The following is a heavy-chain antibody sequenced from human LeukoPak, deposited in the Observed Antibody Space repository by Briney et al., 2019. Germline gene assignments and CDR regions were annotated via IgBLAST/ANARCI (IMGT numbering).Heavy chain of an antibody. J-gene: IGHJ5*02. CDR3: ARHGYSSGSLAWFDP. D-gene: IGHD6-19*01. V-gene: IGHV4-59*01. Sequence: PSGTLSLTCTVAGGSISSYYWSWIRQPPGKGLEWIGYIYYSGSTNYNPSLKSRVTISVDTSKNQLSLKLSSVTAADTAVYYCARHGYSSGSLAWFDPWGQGTQVTVSS. CDR1: GGSISSYY. CDR2: IYYSGST.